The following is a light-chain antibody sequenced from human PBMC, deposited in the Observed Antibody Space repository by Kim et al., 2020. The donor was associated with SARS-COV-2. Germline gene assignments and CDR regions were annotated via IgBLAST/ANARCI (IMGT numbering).Light chain of an antibody. CDR2: EVT. CDR3: TSYTSDITPVV. Sequence: QSALTQPPSVSGSPGQSVTISCTGTSSDVGSYNRVSWYQQPPGTAPKLVIFEVTNRPSGVPDRFSGSKFGNTASLTISGLQVEDEADYYCTSYTSDITPVVFGGGTQLTVL. CDR1: SSDVGSYNR. J-gene: IGLJ2*01. V-gene: IGLV2-18*02.